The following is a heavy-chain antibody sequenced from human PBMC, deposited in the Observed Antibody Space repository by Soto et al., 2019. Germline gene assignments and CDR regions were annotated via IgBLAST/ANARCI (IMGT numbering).Heavy chain of an antibody. Sequence: QLQLQESGPGLVKPSETLSLSCTVSGGSISIGSNFWGWIRQPPGKGLEWIGSIYHSGSTYYNPSLKRRVTISADTSKKQFSLRLSSVTAADTAVYYCARQRGYDILTGYPYWYFDLWGRGTLVTVSS. J-gene: IGHJ2*01. D-gene: IGHD3-9*01. CDR3: ARQRGYDILTGYPYWYFDL. CDR2: IYHSGST. V-gene: IGHV4-39*01. CDR1: GGSISIGSNF.